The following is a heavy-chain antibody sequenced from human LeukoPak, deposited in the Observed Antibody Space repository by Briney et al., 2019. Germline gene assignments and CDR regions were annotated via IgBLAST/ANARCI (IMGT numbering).Heavy chain of an antibody. CDR2: INPSGGST. CDR3: ARAYCSSNTSCARGWYFDL. D-gene: IGHD2-2*01. CDR1: GNTFTSYY. Sequence: GASVKLSCKASGNTFTSYYMHWVRQAPGQGLEWMGIINPSGGSTSYAQKFQGRVTMPRDTSTNTLYMELSSLRSEDTAVYYCARAYCSSNTSCARGWYFDLWGRGTLVTVSS. J-gene: IGHJ2*01. V-gene: IGHV1-46*01.